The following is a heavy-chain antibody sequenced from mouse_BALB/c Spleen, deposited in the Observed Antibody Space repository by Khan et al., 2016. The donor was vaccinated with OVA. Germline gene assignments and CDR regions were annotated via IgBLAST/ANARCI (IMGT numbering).Heavy chain of an antibody. J-gene: IGHJ4*01. D-gene: IGHD2-4*01. CDR2: ISSSGST. V-gene: IGHV3-2*02. Sequence: EVKLIESGPGLVKPSQSLSLTCTVTGYSITSDYAWNWIRQFPGNKLEWMGYISSSGSTNYNPALKSRISITRDTSKNQFFLQLNSVTTEDTATYYCSRDDYRYNYAMDYWGQGTSVTVSS. CDR3: SRDDYRYNYAMDY. CDR1: GYSITSDYA.